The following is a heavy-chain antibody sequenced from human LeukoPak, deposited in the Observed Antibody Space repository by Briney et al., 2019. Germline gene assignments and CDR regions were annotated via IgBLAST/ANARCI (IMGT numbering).Heavy chain of an antibody. Sequence: PSETLSLTCTVSGGSISNYYWTWIRQPPGKGLEWIGFIYYTGSTSGSTSYNPSLRSRVTISVDTAKNQLSLKLSSVTAADTAVYYCARDRMDPNWFDPWGQGTLVTVSS. CDR1: GGSISNYY. V-gene: IGHV4-59*12. CDR3: ARDRMDPNWFDP. J-gene: IGHJ5*02. D-gene: IGHD2-2*03. CDR2: IYYTGSTSGST.